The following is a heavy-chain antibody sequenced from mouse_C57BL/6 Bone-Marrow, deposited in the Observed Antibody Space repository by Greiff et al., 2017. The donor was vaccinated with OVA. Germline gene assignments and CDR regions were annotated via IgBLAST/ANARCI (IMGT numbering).Heavy chain of an antibody. CDR1: GFTFSSYA. D-gene: IGHD2-2*01. CDR2: ISSGGDYI. CDR3: TRGYDYYAMDY. J-gene: IGHJ4*01. Sequence: EVQRVESGEGLVKPGGSLKLSCAASGFTFSSYAMSWVRQTPEKRLEWVAYISSGGDYIYYADTVKGRFTISRDNARNTLYLQMSSLKSEDTAMYYCTRGYDYYAMDYWGQGTSVTVSS. V-gene: IGHV5-9-1*02.